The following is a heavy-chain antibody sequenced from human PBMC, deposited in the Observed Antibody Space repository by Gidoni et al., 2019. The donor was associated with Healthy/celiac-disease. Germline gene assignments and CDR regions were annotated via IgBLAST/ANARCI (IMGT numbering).Heavy chain of an antibody. CDR1: GFTFDDYT. CDR3: AKPYGLRIVVVSDAFDI. Sequence: EVQLVESGGVVVQPGGSLRLSCAAAGFTFDDYTMHWVRQAPGKGLEWVSLISWDGGSTYYADSVKGRFTISRDNSKNSLYLQMNSLRTEDTALYYCAKPYGLRIVVVSDAFDIWGQGTMVTVSS. V-gene: IGHV3-43*01. J-gene: IGHJ3*02. D-gene: IGHD3-22*01. CDR2: ISWDGGST.